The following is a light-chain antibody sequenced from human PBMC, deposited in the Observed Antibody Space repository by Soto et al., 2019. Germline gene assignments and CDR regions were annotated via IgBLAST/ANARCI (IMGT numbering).Light chain of an antibody. CDR1: NSDVGGYNR. V-gene: IGLV2-14*01. Sequence: QSALTQPASVTGSPGQSITIYCTGTNSDVGGYNRVSWYQQYPGTAPKLIIYEVTNRPSVISNRFSGSKSGTTAFLTISGLQPEDEATYYCSSYTIRNSWVFGGGTKLTVL. CDR3: SSYTIRNSWV. CDR2: EVT. J-gene: IGLJ3*02.